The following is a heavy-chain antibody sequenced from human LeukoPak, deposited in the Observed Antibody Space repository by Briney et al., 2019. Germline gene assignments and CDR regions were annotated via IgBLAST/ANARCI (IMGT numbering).Heavy chain of an antibody. V-gene: IGHV3-74*01. Sequence: GGSLRLSCAASGFTFSSYWMHWVRQAPGKGLVWVSRINSDGSSTSYADSVKGRFTISRDNAKNTLYLQMNSLRAEDTAVYYCAHYDSSAYHAFDIWGQGTLVTVSS. CDR3: AHYDSSAYHAFDI. CDR1: GFTFSSYW. J-gene: IGHJ3*02. D-gene: IGHD3-22*01. CDR2: INSDGSST.